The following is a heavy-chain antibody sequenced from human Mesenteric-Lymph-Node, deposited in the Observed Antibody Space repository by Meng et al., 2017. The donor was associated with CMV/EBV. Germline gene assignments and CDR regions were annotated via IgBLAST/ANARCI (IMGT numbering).Heavy chain of an antibody. CDR3: AGATRDYFDY. CDR1: GGSISSYY. J-gene: IGHJ4*02. V-gene: IGHV4-59*01. D-gene: IGHD6-6*01. Sequence: SETLSLTCTASGGSISSYYWSWIRQPPGKGLRWIGYIYYSGSTNYNPSLKSRVTISVDTSKNQFSLRLSSVAAADTAVYYCAGATRDYFDYWGQGTLVTVSS. CDR2: IYYSGST.